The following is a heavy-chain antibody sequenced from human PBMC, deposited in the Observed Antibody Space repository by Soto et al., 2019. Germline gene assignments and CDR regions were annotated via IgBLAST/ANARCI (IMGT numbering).Heavy chain of an antibody. V-gene: IGHV1-18*01. J-gene: IGHJ4*02. CDR2: ISAYNGNT. D-gene: IGHD6-13*01. Sequence: ASVKVSCKASGYIFTSYGISWVRQAPGQGLEWMGWISAYNGNTNYAQKLQGRVTMTTDTSTSTAYMELRSLRSDDTAVYYCARRGLHKAAATFDYWGQGTLVTVSS. CDR3: ARRGLHKAAATFDY. CDR1: GYIFTSYG.